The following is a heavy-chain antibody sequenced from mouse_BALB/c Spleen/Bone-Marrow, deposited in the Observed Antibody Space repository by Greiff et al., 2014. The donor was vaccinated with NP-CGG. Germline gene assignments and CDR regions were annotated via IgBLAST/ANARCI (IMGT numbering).Heavy chain of an antibody. CDR1: GLTFSTYA. Sequence: EVKLQESGGGLAKPGGSLQLSCAASGLTFSTYAMSWVRQTPEKRLEWVATISSSGSYTYYPDSVKGRFTISRDNAKNTLYLQMSSLRSEDTAMFYCSRLRMITTYFDVWGAGTTVTVSS. J-gene: IGHJ1*01. CDR2: ISSSGSYT. D-gene: IGHD2-4*01. V-gene: IGHV5-9-3*01. CDR3: SRLRMITTYFDV.